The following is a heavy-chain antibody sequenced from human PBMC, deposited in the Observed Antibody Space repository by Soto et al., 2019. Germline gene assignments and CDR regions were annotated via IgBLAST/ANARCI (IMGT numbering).Heavy chain of an antibody. J-gene: IGHJ4*02. CDR1: GFTFTDYW. D-gene: IGHD2-8*01. Sequence: EVQLVDSGGGLVQPGGSLRLSCVASGFTFTDYWMTWVRQAPGKGLEWVATIKPDGSEKYYVDSLKGRFTISRDNANNSLSLQINRLRAEDTAVYDCARSTKPDYWGQGTMVTVSS. CDR3: ARSTKPDY. CDR2: IKPDGSEK. V-gene: IGHV3-7*01.